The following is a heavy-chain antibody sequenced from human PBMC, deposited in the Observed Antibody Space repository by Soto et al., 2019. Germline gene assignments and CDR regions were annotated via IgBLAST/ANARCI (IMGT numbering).Heavy chain of an antibody. D-gene: IGHD6-19*01. CDR3: AKALSRGGWVDDY. Sequence: GGSLRLSCAASGFTFISYAMSWVRQAPGKGLEWVSGISGSGGNTYYADSVKGRFTISRDNLKNTVYLQMNSLRAEDTAVYYCAKALSRGGWVDDYWGQGTLVTVSS. CDR2: ISGSGGNT. V-gene: IGHV3-23*01. CDR1: GFTFISYA. J-gene: IGHJ4*02.